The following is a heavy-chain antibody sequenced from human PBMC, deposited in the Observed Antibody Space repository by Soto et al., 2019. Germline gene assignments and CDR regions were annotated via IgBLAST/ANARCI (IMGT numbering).Heavy chain of an antibody. V-gene: IGHV3-33*01. CDR2: IWYDGINK. D-gene: IGHD1-1*01. CDR3: ARSPRDGYNSPGAFDI. CDR1: GFTFSSYG. Sequence: QVQLVESGGGVVQPGRSLRLSCAASGFTFSSYGMHWVRQAPGKGLEWVAVIWYDGINKYYAESVRGRFTISRDNSKNTLYLQMNSLRAEDTAVYYCARSPRDGYNSPGAFDIWGQGTMVTVSS. J-gene: IGHJ3*02.